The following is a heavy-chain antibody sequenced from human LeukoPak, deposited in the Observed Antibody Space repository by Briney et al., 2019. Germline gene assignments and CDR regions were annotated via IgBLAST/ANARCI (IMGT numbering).Heavy chain of an antibody. D-gene: IGHD3-22*01. V-gene: IGHV5-51*01. CDR2: IYPGDSDT. CDR3: ARNYYDSSGYYYVALGSFDY. CDR1: GYSFTNYW. Sequence: GESLKISCKGSGYSFTNYWIGWARQMPGKGLEWMGIIYPGDSDTRYSPSFQGQVTISADKSITTAYLQWSSLKASDTAMYYCARNYYDSSGYYYVALGSFDYWGQGTLVTVSS. J-gene: IGHJ4*02.